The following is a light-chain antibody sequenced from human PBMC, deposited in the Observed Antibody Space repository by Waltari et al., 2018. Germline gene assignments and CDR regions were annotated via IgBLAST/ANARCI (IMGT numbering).Light chain of an antibody. CDR3: QVWHTTSDHVV. V-gene: IGLV3-21*03. CDR2: DDS. J-gene: IGLJ2*01. Sequence: SYVLTQPPSVSVAPGKTARITCGGNNIGDRRVHWYQQKPGQAPVLVVYDDSDRPSRIPDRFSGSNSGHTATLTVSRVEAGDEADYYCQVWHTTSDHVVFGGGTKLTVL. CDR1: NIGDRR.